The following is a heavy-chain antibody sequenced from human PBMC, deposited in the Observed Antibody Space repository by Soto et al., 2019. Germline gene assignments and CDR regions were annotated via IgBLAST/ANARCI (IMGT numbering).Heavy chain of an antibody. J-gene: IGHJ5*02. CDR1: GGTFSSYA. CDR2: LIPIFGTA. V-gene: IGHV1-69*01. Sequence: QVQLVQSGAEVKKPGSSVKVSCKASGGTFSSYAISWVLQAPGQGLEWRGGLIPIFGTANYAQKFQGRVTITADESTSTAYMELSRLRSEDTAVDYWAREGYASSGYSNWFAPWGQGTLVTVSS. D-gene: IGHD3-22*01. CDR3: AREGYASSGYSNWFAP.